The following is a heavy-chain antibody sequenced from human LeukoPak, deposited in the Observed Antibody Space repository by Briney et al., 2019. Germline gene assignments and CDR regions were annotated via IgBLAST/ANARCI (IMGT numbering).Heavy chain of an antibody. CDR1: GGSISSSSNY. CDR2: IYHRGNT. D-gene: IGHD6-13*01. Sequence: SETLSLTCTVSGGSISSSSNYWAWIRQPPGKGLEWIGNIYHRGNTYYNPSLKSRITASVDTSKNQFSLELSSVTAADTAVYYCAGSGYSAIWYRGGFEIWGQGTMVTVSS. V-gene: IGHV4-39*01. CDR3: AGSGYSAIWYRGGFEI. J-gene: IGHJ3*02.